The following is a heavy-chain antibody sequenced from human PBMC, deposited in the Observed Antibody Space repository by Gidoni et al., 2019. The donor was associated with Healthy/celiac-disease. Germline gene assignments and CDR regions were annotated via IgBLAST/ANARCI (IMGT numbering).Heavy chain of an antibody. Sequence: QVQLQQWGAGLLKPSETLSLTCAVYGGSFSGYYWSWIRQPPGKGLEWIGEINHSGSTNYNPSLKSRVTISVDTSKNQFSLKLSSVTAADTAVYYCARAPATPDIVVVPAAPYYFDYWGQGTLVTVSS. D-gene: IGHD2-2*01. V-gene: IGHV4-34*01. J-gene: IGHJ4*02. CDR2: INHSGST. CDR3: ARAPATPDIVVVPAAPYYFDY. CDR1: GGSFSGYY.